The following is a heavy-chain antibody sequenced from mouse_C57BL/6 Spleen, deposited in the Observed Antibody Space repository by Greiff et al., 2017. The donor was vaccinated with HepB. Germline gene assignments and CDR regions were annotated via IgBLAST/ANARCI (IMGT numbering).Heavy chain of an antibody. CDR2: IDPEDGDT. J-gene: IGHJ2*01. D-gene: IGHD3-3*01. Sequence: VQLQQSGAELVRPGASVKLSCTASGFNIKDYYMHWVKQRPEQGLEWIGRIDPEDGDTEYAPKFQGKATMTADTSSNTAYLQLSSLTSEDTAVYYCTRTTRAYYFDYWGQGTTLTVSS. V-gene: IGHV14-1*01. CDR3: TRTTRAYYFDY. CDR1: GFNIKDYY.